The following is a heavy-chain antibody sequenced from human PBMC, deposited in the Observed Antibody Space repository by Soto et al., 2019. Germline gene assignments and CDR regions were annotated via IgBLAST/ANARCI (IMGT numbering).Heavy chain of an antibody. CDR1: VGSISSGGYY. D-gene: IGHD6-6*01. CDR3: ARDGSSPLGGLDY. V-gene: IGHV4-31*01. J-gene: IGHJ4*02. CDR2: IYYSGST. Sequence: QVQLQESGPGLVKPSQTLSLTCTVSVGSISSGGYYWSWIRQHPGKGLEWIGYIYYSGSTYYNPSLKSLVTISVYTSKNQFSLKLSSVTAADTAVYYCARDGSSPLGGLDYWGQGTLVTVSS.